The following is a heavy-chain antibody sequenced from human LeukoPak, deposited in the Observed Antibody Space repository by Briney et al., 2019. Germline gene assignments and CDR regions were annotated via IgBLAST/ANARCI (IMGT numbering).Heavy chain of an antibody. CDR1: GGSISSSSYY. CDR3: ARDPSAGGVDY. V-gene: IGHV4-39*07. Sequence: SETLSLTCTVSGGSISSSSYYRGWIRQPPGKGLEWIGSIYYSGSTYYNPSLKSRVTISVDTSKNQFSLKLSSVTAADTAVYYCARDPSAGGVDYWGQGTLVTVSS. D-gene: IGHD6-25*01. CDR2: IYYSGST. J-gene: IGHJ4*02.